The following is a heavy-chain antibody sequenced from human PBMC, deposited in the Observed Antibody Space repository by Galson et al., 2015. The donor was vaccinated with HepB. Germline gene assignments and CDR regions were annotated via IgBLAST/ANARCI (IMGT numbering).Heavy chain of an antibody. Sequence: SLRLSCAASGFTFSSYGMHWVRQAPGKGLEWVAVISYDGSNKYYADSVKGRFTISRDNSKNTLYLQMNSLRAEDTAVYYCAKDAKPHKMYDYIWGSYPNWFDPWGQGTLVTVSS. D-gene: IGHD3-16*02. J-gene: IGHJ5*02. CDR2: ISYDGSNK. V-gene: IGHV3-30*18. CDR3: AKDAKPHKMYDYIWGSYPNWFDP. CDR1: GFTFSSYG.